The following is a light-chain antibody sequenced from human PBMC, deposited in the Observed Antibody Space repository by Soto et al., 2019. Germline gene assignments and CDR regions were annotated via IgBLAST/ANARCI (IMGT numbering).Light chain of an antibody. CDR2: GAS. Sequence: EIVMTQSPATLPLSPGERATLSCRASQSVSSSYLSWYQQKPGQAPRLLIYGASTRATGIPARFSGSGSGTDFNLTISSLQPEDFAVYYCQQDYNLPYTFGQGTKLEIK. J-gene: IGKJ2*01. CDR1: QSVSSSY. V-gene: IGKV3D-7*01. CDR3: QQDYNLPYT.